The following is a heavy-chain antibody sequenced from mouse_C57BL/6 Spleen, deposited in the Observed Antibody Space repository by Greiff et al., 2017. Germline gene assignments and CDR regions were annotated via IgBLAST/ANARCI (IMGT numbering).Heavy chain of an antibody. Sequence: VQLQQSGPELVKPGASVKISCKASGYAFSSSWMNWVKQRPGKGLEWIGRIYPGDGDTNYNGKFKGKATLTADKSSSTAYMQLSSLTSEDSAVYFCARSDYSNYLYYFDYWGQGTTLTVSS. D-gene: IGHD2-5*01. CDR1: GYAFSSSW. CDR2: IYPGDGDT. J-gene: IGHJ2*01. CDR3: ARSDYSNYLYYFDY. V-gene: IGHV1-82*01.